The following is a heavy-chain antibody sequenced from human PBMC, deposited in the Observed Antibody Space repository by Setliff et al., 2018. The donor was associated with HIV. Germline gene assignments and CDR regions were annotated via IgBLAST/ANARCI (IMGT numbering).Heavy chain of an antibody. CDR2: ISSGGEIM. J-gene: IGHJ4*02. D-gene: IGHD6-13*01. Sequence: SGGSLRLSCAASGFTFSSYSMNWVRQAPGKGLEWVSAISSGGEIMFYADSVKGRFTISRDNSRNTLYLQMISLRADDTAVYYCARAVHSGWYYFDYWGQGTLVTVSS. CDR3: ARAVHSGWYYFDY. CDR1: GFTFSSYS. V-gene: IGHV3-23*01.